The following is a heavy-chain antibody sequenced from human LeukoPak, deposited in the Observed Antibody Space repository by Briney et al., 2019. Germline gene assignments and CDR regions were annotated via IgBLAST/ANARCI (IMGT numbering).Heavy chain of an antibody. CDR1: GGSFSGDY. CDR3: ARGQLLWFGGYWFDP. D-gene: IGHD3-10*01. CDR2: INHSGST. Sequence: SETLSLTCAVYGGSFSGDYWSWIRQPPGKGLEWIGEINHSGSTNYNPSLKSRVTISVDTSKNQFSLKLSSVTAADTAVYYCARGQLLWFGGYWFDPWGQGTLVTVSS. J-gene: IGHJ5*02. V-gene: IGHV4-34*01.